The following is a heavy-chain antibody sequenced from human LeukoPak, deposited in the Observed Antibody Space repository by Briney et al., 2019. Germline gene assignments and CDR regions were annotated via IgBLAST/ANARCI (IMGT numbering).Heavy chain of an antibody. V-gene: IGHV3-23*01. Sequence: GGSLRLSCAASGFTFSTYAMSWVRQAPGKGLEWVSGIGGGGESTYYADSVKGRLTISGDNSKKTLYLQMNSLRADDTAVYYCAKERSSRWYVNSLDYWGQGTLVTVSS. CDR1: GFTFSTYA. CDR3: AKERSSRWYVNSLDY. J-gene: IGHJ4*02. CDR2: IGGGGEST. D-gene: IGHD6-13*01.